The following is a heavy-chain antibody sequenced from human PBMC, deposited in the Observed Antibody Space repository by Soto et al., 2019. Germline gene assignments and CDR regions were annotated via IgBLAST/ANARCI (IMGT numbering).Heavy chain of an antibody. CDR3: AKEVYDILTGLEY. Sequence: RLSCAASGFTFSSYAMTWVRQAPGKGLEWVSGISGSGGNTSYADSVKGRFTISRDNSKNTLYLQMNSLRAEDTAVYYCAKEVYDILTGLEYWGQGTLVTVSS. CDR1: GFTFSSYA. CDR2: ISGSGGNT. J-gene: IGHJ4*02. D-gene: IGHD3-9*01. V-gene: IGHV3-23*01.